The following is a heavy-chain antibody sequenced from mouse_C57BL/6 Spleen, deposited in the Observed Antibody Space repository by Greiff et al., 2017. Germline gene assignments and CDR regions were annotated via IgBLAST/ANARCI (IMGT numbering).Heavy chain of an antibody. CDR2: IYPGSGST. D-gene: IGHD1-1*01. Sequence: QVQLKQPGAELVKPGASVKMSCKASGYTFTSYWITWVKQRPGQGLEWIGDIYPGSGSTNYNEKFKSKATLTVDTSSSTASMQLSSLTSEDSAVYYCARDNYGPPFDYWGQGTTLTVSS. CDR3: ARDNYGPPFDY. V-gene: IGHV1-55*01. CDR1: GYTFTSYW. J-gene: IGHJ2*01.